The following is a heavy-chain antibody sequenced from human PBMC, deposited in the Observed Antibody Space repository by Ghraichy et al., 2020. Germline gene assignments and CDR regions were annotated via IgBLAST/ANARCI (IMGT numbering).Heavy chain of an antibody. J-gene: IGHJ6*02. CDR3: ARAPVGRLLAKGYYYYGMDV. D-gene: IGHD1-26*01. V-gene: IGHV1-69*13. Sequence: SVKVSCKASGGTFSSYAISWVRQAPGQGLEWMGGIIPIFGTANYAQKFQGRVTITADESTSTAYMELSSLRSEDTAVYYCARAPVGRLLAKGYYYYGMDVWGQGTTVTVSS. CDR2: IIPIFGTA. CDR1: GGTFSSYA.